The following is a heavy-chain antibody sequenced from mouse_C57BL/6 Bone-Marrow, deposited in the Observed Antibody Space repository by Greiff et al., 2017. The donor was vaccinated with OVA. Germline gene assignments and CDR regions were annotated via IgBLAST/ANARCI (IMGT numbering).Heavy chain of an antibody. D-gene: IGHD2-2*01. CDR2: IDPSDSYT. J-gene: IGHJ4*01. V-gene: IGHV1-50*01. CDR3: ARRGYPYYYAMDY. CDR1: GYTFTSYW. Sequence: QVQLQQPGAELVKPGASVKLSCKASGYTFTSYWMQWVKQRPGQGLEWIGEIDPSDSYTNYNQKFKGKATLTVDTSSSTAYMQRSSLTSEDSAVYYCARRGYPYYYAMDYWGQGTSVTVSS.